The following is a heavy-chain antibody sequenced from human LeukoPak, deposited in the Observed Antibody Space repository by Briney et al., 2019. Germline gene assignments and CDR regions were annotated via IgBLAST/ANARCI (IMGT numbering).Heavy chain of an antibody. D-gene: IGHD3-22*01. CDR1: GCSISSYY. Sequence: SETLSLTCTVSGCSISSYYWSWIRQPPGKGLEWISYIYYSGSTNYNPSLKSRVTISVDTSKNQFSLKLSSVTAADTAVYYCATSKGDYDSSGYYSYYFDYWGQGSLVTVSS. V-gene: IGHV4-59*01. CDR2: IYYSGST. J-gene: IGHJ4*02. CDR3: ATSKGDYDSSGYYSYYFDY.